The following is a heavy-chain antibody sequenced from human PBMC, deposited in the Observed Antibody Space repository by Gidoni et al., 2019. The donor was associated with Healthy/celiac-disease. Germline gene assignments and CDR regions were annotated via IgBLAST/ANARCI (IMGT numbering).Heavy chain of an antibody. Sequence: EVQLVESGGGLVQPGGSLRLSCAASGFTFSSYWMSWVRQAPGKGLVWVANIKQDGSEKYYVDSVKGRFTISRDNAKNSLYLQMNSLRAEDTAVYYCARPPFHDPMDVWGQGTTVTVSS. CDR1: GFTFSSYW. D-gene: IGHD2-21*01. V-gene: IGHV3-7*01. CDR3: ARPPFHDPMDV. CDR2: IKQDGSEK. J-gene: IGHJ6*02.